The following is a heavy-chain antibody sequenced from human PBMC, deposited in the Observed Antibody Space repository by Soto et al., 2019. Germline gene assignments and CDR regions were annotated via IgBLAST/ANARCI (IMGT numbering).Heavy chain of an antibody. CDR2: INPNSGGT. CDR1: GYTFTGYY. CDR3: ASSPHPRANDYGFEGDYYYMDV. D-gene: IGHD4-17*01. J-gene: IGHJ6*03. V-gene: IGHV1-2*04. Sequence: ASVKVSCKASGYTFTGYYMHWVRQAPGQGLEWMGWINPNSGGTNYAQKFQGWVTMTRDTSISTAYMELSRLRSDDTAVYYCASSPHPRANDYGFEGDYYYMDVWGKGTTVTVSS.